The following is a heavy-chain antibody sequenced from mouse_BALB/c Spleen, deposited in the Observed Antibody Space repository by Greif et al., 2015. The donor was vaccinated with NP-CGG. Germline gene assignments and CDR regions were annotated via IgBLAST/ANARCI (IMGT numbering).Heavy chain of an antibody. CDR3: ASYYGSSYSDY. Sequence: VMLVESGAELAKPGASVKMSCKASGYTFTSYWMHWVKQRPGQGLEWIGYINPSTGYTEYNQKFKDKATLTADKSSSTAYMQLSSLTSEDSAVYYCASYYGSSYSDYWGQGTTLTVSS. V-gene: IGHV1-7*01. D-gene: IGHD1-1*01. CDR2: INPSTGYT. CDR1: GYTFTSYW. J-gene: IGHJ2*01.